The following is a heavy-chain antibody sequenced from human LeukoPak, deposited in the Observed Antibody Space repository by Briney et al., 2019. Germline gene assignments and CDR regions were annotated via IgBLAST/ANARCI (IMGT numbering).Heavy chain of an antibody. J-gene: IGHJ5*02. CDR1: GGSISSYY. D-gene: IGHD1-26*01. CDR3: AREWWELLNWFDP. CDR2: IYTSGST. Sequence: PSETLSLTCTAFGGSISSYYWSWIRQPAGKGLEWIGRIYTSGSTNYNPSLKSRVTMSVDTSKNQFSLKLSSVTAADTAVYYCAREWWELLNWFDPWGQGTLVTVSS. V-gene: IGHV4-4*07.